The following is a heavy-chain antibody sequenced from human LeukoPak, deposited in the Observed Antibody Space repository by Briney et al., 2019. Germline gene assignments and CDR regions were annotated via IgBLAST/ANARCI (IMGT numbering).Heavy chain of an antibody. J-gene: IGHJ6*02. CDR1: GFTFSSYA. V-gene: IGHV3-64D*06. CDR3: VEITMARGLLTYGLDV. CDR2: IISNGGST. Sequence: GGSHRLSCSASGFTFSSYAMQWVRQAPGKGLEYVSAIISNGGSTHYADSLTGRFTVSRDNSKNTLYLQMSSLRVEDTAVYSCVEITMARGLLTYGLDVWGQGTTGSVSS. D-gene: IGHD3-10*01.